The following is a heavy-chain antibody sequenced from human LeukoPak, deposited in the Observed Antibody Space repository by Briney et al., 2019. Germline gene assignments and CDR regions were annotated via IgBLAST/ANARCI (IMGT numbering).Heavy chain of an antibody. Sequence: PGGSLRLSCAASGFSFSFYAMSWVRQAPGKGLEWVSTISAIGGNTYYADSVRGRFTISRDNSKNTLYLQMNSLRAEDTAIYYCARVLVGPTALDYWGQGTLVTVSS. CDR3: ARVLVGPTALDY. CDR1: GFSFSFYA. CDR2: ISAIGGNT. V-gene: IGHV3-23*01. D-gene: IGHD1-26*01. J-gene: IGHJ4*02.